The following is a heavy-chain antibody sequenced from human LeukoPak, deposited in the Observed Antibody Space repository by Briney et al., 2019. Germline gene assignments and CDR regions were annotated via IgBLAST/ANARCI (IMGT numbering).Heavy chain of an antibody. D-gene: IGHD6-13*01. J-gene: IGHJ3*01. CDR2: INSDGSIT. V-gene: IGHV3-74*01. CDR3: AGGISATGGG. Sequence: GGSLRLSYAASGFTFSTYWMHWVRQVPGKGLVWVSRINSDGSITTYADSVKGRFTISRDNAKNTLYLQMNSLRVEDTAVYYCAGGISATGGGWGQGTMVTVSS. CDR1: GFTFSTYW.